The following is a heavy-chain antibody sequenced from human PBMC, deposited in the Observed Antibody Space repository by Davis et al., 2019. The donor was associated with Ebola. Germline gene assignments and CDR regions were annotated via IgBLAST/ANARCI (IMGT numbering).Heavy chain of an antibody. D-gene: IGHD2-21*02. CDR1: GYTFTSYG. Sequence: AASVKVSCKASGYTFTSYGITWVRQAPGQGLEWMGRINPNSGVTNYAQKFRGRVRITADKSTRIAYMELSSLRSEDTAVYYCARGPSVATAHYFDYWGQGTLVTVSS. V-gene: IGHV1-69*10. CDR3: ARGPSVATAHYFDY. CDR2: INPNSGVT. J-gene: IGHJ4*02.